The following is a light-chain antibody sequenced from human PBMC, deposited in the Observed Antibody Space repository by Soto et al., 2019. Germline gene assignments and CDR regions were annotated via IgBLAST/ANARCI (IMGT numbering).Light chain of an antibody. CDR1: QSISSW. Sequence: DIQMTQSPSTLSASVGDRVTITCRASQSISSWLAWYQQKQGKAPKLLIYDASSLESGVPSRFSGSGSGTDFTLPISSLESDDFAVYYCQQRGSVGGGTKVDI. CDR2: DAS. CDR3: QQRGS. J-gene: IGKJ4*01. V-gene: IGKV1-5*01.